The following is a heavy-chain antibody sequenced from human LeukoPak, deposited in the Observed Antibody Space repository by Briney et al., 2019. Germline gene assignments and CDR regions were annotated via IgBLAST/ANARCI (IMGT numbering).Heavy chain of an antibody. V-gene: IGHV1-58*02. Sequence: SVKVSCKASGSTFTSSAMQWVRQARGQRLEWIGWIVVGSGNTNYAQKFQERVTITRDMSTSTAYMELSSLRSEDTAVYYCAASGSYYFDYWGQGTLVTVSS. CDR3: AASGSYYFDY. D-gene: IGHD1-26*01. CDR1: GSTFTSSA. CDR2: IVVGSGNT. J-gene: IGHJ4*02.